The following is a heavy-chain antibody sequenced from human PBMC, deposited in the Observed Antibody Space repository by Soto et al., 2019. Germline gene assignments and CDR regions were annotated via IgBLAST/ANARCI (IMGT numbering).Heavy chain of an antibody. CDR1: GGSFSGYY. D-gene: IGHD6-13*01. CDR3: ARGGVAAAPLHMDV. Sequence: PSETLSLTCAVYGGSFSGYYWSWIRQPPGKGLEWIGEINHSGSTKYNPSLKSRVTISVDTSKNQFSLKVSSVTAADTAVYYCARGGVAAAPLHMDVWGKGTTVTVSS. CDR2: INHSGST. J-gene: IGHJ6*03. V-gene: IGHV4-34*01.